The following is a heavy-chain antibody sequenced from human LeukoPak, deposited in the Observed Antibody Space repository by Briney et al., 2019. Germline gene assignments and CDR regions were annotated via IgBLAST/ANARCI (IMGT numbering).Heavy chain of an antibody. Sequence: PSETLSLTCTVSGGSISSYYWSWIRQPPGKGLEWIGEINHSGSTNYNPSLKSRVTISVDTSKNQFSLKLSSVTAADTAVYYCARGRGVLVAATYYFDYWGQGTLVTVSS. D-gene: IGHD2-15*01. V-gene: IGHV4-34*01. CDR2: INHSGST. J-gene: IGHJ4*02. CDR1: GGSISSYY. CDR3: ARGRGVLVAATYYFDY.